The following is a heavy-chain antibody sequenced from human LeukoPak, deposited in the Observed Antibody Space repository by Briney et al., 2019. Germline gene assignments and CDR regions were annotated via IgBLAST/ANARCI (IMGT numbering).Heavy chain of an antibody. CDR3: ATYWRHFDWLLSDI. D-gene: IGHD3-9*01. CDR2: IKQDGGEN. J-gene: IGHJ3*02. Sequence: GGSLRLSCEASGFTFGDYWMTWVRQAPGKGLEGVANIKQDGGENHYVDSVKGRFTISRDNAKNSLYLQMNSLRAEDTAVYYCATYWRHFDWLLSDIWGLGTMVTVSS. CDR1: GFTFGDYW. V-gene: IGHV3-7*05.